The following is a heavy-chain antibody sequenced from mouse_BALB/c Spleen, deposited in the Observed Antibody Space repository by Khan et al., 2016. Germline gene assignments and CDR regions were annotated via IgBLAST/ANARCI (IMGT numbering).Heavy chain of an antibody. Sequence: QIQLVQSGAELAKPGASVKMSCKASGYTFTDYWMHWVKQRPGQGLEWIGYINPNTGYTEYNQKFKDKATLTADKSSSTAYMQLSSLTSEDSAVYYCARWGYYYGSSYGWFAYWGQGTLVTVSA. CDR2: INPNTGYT. CDR3: ARWGYYYGSSYGWFAY. D-gene: IGHD1-1*01. V-gene: IGHV1-7*01. J-gene: IGHJ3*01. CDR1: GYTFTDYW.